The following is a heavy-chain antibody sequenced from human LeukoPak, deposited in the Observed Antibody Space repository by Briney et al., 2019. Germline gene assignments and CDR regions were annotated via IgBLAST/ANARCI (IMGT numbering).Heavy chain of an antibody. CDR1: GFTFSSYG. D-gene: IGHD6-13*01. Sequence: GGSLRLSCAASGFTFSSYGMHWVRQAPGKGLEWVAFIRYDGSNKYYADSVKGRFTISRDNSKNTLYLQMNSLRAEDTAVYYCAKIREYSSSWSPFDYWGQGTLVTVSS. CDR2: IRYDGSNK. J-gene: IGHJ4*02. V-gene: IGHV3-30*02. CDR3: AKIREYSSSWSPFDY.